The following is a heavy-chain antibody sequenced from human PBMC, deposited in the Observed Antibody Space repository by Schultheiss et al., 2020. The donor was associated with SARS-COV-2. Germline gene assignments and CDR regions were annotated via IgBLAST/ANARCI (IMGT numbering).Heavy chain of an antibody. J-gene: IGHJ4*02. CDR1: GYSFTTYW. CDR3: ARTSVAGSYYFDY. V-gene: IGHV5-51*01. D-gene: IGHD6-19*01. CDR2: VYPGDSDT. Sequence: GESLKISCKGSGYSFTTYWIGWVRQMPGKGLEWMGIVYPGDSDTRYSPSFQGQVTISADKSISTAYLQWSSLKASDTAMYYCARTSVAGSYYFDYWGQGTLVTVSS.